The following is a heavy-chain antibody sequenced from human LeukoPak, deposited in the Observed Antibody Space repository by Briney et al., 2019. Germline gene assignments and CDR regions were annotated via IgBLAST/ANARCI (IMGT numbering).Heavy chain of an antibody. J-gene: IGHJ4*02. CDR1: GGSISSSTYY. V-gene: IGHV4-30-4*01. CDR2: IYYSGST. D-gene: IGHD2-15*01. CDR3: ASLGYCSGGSCYFHDY. Sequence: SETLSLTCTVSGGSISSSTYYWSWIRQPPGKGLEWIGYIYYSGSTYYNPSLKSRVTISVDTSKNQFSLKLGSVTAADTAVYYCASLGYCSGGSCYFHDYWGQGTLVTVSS.